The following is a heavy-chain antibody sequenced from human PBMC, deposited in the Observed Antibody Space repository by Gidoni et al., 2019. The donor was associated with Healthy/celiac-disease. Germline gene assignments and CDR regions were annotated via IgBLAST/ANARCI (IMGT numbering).Heavy chain of an antibody. V-gene: IGHV3-9*01. CDR1: GFTFDDYA. J-gene: IGHJ5*02. CDR3: AKDTNGGLGSNWFDP. CDR2: ISWNSGSI. Sequence: EVQLVESGGGLVQPGRSLRLSCAASGFTFDDYAVHWVRQAPGKGLEWVSGISWNSGSIGYADSVKGRFTISRDNAKNSLYLQMNSLRAEDTALYYCAKDTNGGLGSNWFDPWGQGTLVTVSS. D-gene: IGHD1-1*01.